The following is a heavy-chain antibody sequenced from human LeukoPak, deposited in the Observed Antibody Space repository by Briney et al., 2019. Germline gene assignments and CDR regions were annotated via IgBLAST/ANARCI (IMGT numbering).Heavy chain of an antibody. V-gene: IGHV3-23*01. D-gene: IGHD3-3*01. CDR1: GVSLSSYA. CDR3: AKDKHYDFWSGSSLDH. CDR2: ISGSSEST. Sequence: GGSLRLSCAAFGVSLSSYAMSWVRQAPGKGLEWISSISGSSESTYYADFVKGRFTISRDNSKNTVFLEMNSLRAEDTAAYYCAKDKHYDFWSGSSLDHWSQGILVTVSS. J-gene: IGHJ4*02.